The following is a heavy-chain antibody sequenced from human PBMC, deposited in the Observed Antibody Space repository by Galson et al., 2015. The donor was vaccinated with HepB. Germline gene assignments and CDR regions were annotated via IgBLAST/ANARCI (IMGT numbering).Heavy chain of an antibody. J-gene: IGHJ4*02. CDR2: TYYRSKWYN. Sequence: CAISGDSVSSNSAAWNWIRQSPSRGLEWLGRTYYRSKWYNDYAVSVKSRITINPATSKNQFSLQLNSVTPEDTAVYYCARVVGEMATNYFDYWGQGTLVTVSS. CDR1: GDSVSSNSAA. V-gene: IGHV6-1*01. D-gene: IGHD5-24*01. CDR3: ARVVGEMATNYFDY.